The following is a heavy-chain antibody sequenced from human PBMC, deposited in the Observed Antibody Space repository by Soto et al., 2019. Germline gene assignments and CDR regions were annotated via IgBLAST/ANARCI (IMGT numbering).Heavy chain of an antibody. CDR3: GKVLVGATGHTDSDS. J-gene: IGHJ4*02. Sequence: PSETLSLTCTVSGGSIYRGGYYWGWIRQPPGRGLERIGNIDYNGVTYSNPSLKSRVTISRDTSKNQFSLKLTSVTAADTALYYCGKVLVGATGHTDSDSWGPGTLVTVSS. CDR1: GGSIYRGGYY. D-gene: IGHD2-15*01. CDR2: IDYNGVT. V-gene: IGHV4-39*01.